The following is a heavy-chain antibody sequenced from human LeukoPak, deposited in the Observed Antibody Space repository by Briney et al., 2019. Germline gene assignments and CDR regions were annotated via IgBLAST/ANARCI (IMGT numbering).Heavy chain of an antibody. J-gene: IGHJ4*01. V-gene: IGHV4-59*01. Sequence: SETLSLTCTVSGGSNSSYYWSWMRQPPGKGLEGIGYIYYSGSTNYNPSLKSRVTISVDTSKNQFSLKLSSVTAADTAVYYCARGVGSSWTDYWGQGTLVTVSS. CDR2: IYYSGST. CDR1: GGSNSSYY. CDR3: ARGVGSSWTDY. D-gene: IGHD6-13*01.